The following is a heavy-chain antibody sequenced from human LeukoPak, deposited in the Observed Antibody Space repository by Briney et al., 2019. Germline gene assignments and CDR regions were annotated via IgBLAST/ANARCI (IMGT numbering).Heavy chain of an antibody. V-gene: IGHV4-34*01. CDR2: INHSGST. CDR3: ARGGGYSSSSQDFDY. J-gene: IGHJ4*02. D-gene: IGHD6-6*01. Sequence: SETLSLTCAVYGGSLSGYYWSWIRQPPGKGLEWIGEINHSGSTNYNPSLKSRVTISIDTSKNQFSLKLSSVTAADTAVYYCARGGGYSSSSQDFDYWGQGTLVTVSS. CDR1: GGSLSGYY.